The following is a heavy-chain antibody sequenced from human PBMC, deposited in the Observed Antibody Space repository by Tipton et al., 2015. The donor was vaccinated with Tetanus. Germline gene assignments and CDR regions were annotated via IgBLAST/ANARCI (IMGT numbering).Heavy chain of an antibody. V-gene: IGHV4-39*01. CDR3: ARRIGSPTTWFDP. D-gene: IGHD1-14*01. CDR2: IYYSGST. Sequence: TLSLTCTVSGGSISSSSYYWGWIRQPPGKGLEWIGSIYYSGSTYYNPSLKSRVTISVDTTKNQFSLKLSSVTAADTAVYYCARRIGSPTTWFDPWGQGTLVTVSS. CDR1: GGSISSSSYY. J-gene: IGHJ5*02.